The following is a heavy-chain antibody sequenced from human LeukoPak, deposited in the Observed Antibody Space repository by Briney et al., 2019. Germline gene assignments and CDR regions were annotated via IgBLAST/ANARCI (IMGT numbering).Heavy chain of an antibody. J-gene: IGHJ4*02. CDR2: INPSGGGT. V-gene: IGHV1-46*01. CDR3: ARRSGWI. CDR1: GYTFTNYY. D-gene: IGHD6-19*01. Sequence: ASVKVSCKSSGYTFTNYYMHWVRQAPGQGLEWMGTINPSGGGTSYSPKFQGRVTMTTDTSTSTVYMELISLRSEDTAVYYCARRSGWIWGQGSLVTVSS.